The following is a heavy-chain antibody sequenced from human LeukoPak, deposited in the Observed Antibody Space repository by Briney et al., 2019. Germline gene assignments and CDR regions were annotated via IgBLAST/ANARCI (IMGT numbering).Heavy chain of an antibody. CDR1: GYTFTSNY. CDR3: ARDQEGFVY. V-gene: IGHV1-46*01. CDR2: IYPRDGST. Sequence: GASVKVSCKASGYTFTSNYIHWVRQAPGQGLEWMGMIYPRDGSTSYAQKFQGRVTVTRDTSTSTVHMELSGLRSEDTAVYYCARDQEGFVYWGQGTLVTVSS. J-gene: IGHJ4*02.